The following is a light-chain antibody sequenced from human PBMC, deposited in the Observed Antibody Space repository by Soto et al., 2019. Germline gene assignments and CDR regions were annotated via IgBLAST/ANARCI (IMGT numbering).Light chain of an antibody. CDR3: HQYSSFPYT. CDR1: QSISSW. V-gene: IGKV1-5*03. J-gene: IGKJ5*01. CDR2: KAS. Sequence: DIQMTQSPSTLSTSVGGRVTITCRASQSISSWLAWFQQKPGKAPKLLIYKASSLESGVPSRFSGSGSGTEFTLTISSLQPDDFATYYCHQYSSFPYTFGQGTRLAIK.